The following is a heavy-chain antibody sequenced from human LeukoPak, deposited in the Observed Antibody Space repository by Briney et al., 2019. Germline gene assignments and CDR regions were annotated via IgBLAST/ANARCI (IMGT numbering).Heavy chain of an antibody. CDR1: GFTFSSYA. V-gene: IGHV3-23*01. D-gene: IGHD2-2*01. CDR3: AKESEYQLLHNWFDP. J-gene: IGHJ5*02. CDR2: ISGSGGST. Sequence: GGSLRLSCAASGFTFSSYAMSWVRQAPGKGLEWVSAISGSGGSTYHADSVKGRFTISRDNSKNTLYLQMNSLRAEDTAVYYCAKESEYQLLHNWFDPWGQGTLVTVSS.